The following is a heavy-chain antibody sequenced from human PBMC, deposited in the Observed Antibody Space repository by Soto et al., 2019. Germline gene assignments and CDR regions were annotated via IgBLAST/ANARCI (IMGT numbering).Heavy chain of an antibody. CDR3: ARGLFRGHQLVSWFDP. CDR1: GYTFTSYD. J-gene: IGHJ5*02. CDR2: MNPNSGNT. V-gene: IGHV1-8*01. D-gene: IGHD6-13*01. Sequence: QVQLVQSGAEVKKPGASVKVSCKASGYTFTSYDINWVRQATGQGLEWMGWMNPNSGNTGYAQKFQGIVTMTRNTSISTAYIELSSLRSEDTAVYYCARGLFRGHQLVSWFDPWGQGTLVTVSS.